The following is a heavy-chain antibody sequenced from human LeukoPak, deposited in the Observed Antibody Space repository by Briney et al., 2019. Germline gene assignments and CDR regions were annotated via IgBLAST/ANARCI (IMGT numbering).Heavy chain of an antibody. CDR2: IYYSGST. V-gene: IGHV4-59*01. CDR1: GGSISSYY. CDR3: VQAGYGGNSEYFFHY. D-gene: IGHD4-23*01. J-gene: IGHJ4*02. Sequence: SETLSLTCTVSGGSISSYYWSWIRQPPGKGLEWIGYIYYSGSTNYNPSLKSRVTMSVDTSKSQFSLKLSSVTAADTAVCYCVQAGYGGNSEYFFHYWGQGTLVTVSS.